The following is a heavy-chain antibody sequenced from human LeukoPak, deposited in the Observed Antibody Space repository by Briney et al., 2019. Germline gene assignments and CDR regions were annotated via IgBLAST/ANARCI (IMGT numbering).Heavy chain of an antibody. J-gene: IGHJ4*02. Sequence: RGSLSLSCAPSGFALSSYEINWGRQAPGKGLEWVSYISSSGSTIYYADSVKGRSTCPREHPKNSLYLQWDRRTAEKPAVYYCARGSNLAARPLHFDYWGQGTLVIVSS. CDR3: ARGSNLAARPLHFDY. CDR2: ISSSGSTI. D-gene: IGHD6-6*01. V-gene: IGHV3-48*03. CDR1: GFALSSYE.